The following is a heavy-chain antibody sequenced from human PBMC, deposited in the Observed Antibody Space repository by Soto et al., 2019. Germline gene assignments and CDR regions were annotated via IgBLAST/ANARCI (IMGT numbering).Heavy chain of an antibody. J-gene: IGHJ6*03. CDR1: GFTFSSYW. CDR2: IKQDGSEK. CDR3: ARGLTYYYYYYYMDV. D-gene: IGHD3-22*01. Sequence: GGSLRLSCAASGFTFSSYWMSWVRQAPGKGLEWVANIKQDGSEKYYVDSVKGRFTISRDNAKNSLYLQMNSLRAEDTAVYYCARGLTYYYYYYYMDVWGKGTTVTVSS. V-gene: IGHV3-7*01.